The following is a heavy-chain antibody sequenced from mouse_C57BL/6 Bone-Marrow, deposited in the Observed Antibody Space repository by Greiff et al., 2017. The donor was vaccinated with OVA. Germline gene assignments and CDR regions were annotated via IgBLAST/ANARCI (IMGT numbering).Heavy chain of an antibody. J-gene: IGHJ4*01. Sequence: EVKLVESGGGLVQPKGSLTLSCAASGFSFNTYAMNWVRQAPGKGLEWVARIRRKSNNSATYYADSVTDRFTISSDDSESMLNLQMNNTKTEDTAMYYCVRQPDAMDYWGQGTSVTVSS. CDR1: GFSFNTYA. CDR3: VRQPDAMDY. V-gene: IGHV10-1*01. CDR2: IRRKSNNSAT.